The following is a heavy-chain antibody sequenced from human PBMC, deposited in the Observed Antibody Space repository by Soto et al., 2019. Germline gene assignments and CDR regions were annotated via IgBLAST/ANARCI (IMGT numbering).Heavy chain of an antibody. Sequence: ASVKVSCKASGYTFTSYYMHWVRQAPGQGLEWMGIINPSGGSTSYAQKFQGRVTMTRDTSKNQFSLQLNSVTPEDTAVYYCARVAGDSPVDYYYYGMDVWGQGTTVTVSS. J-gene: IGHJ6*02. CDR3: ARVAGDSPVDYYYYGMDV. D-gene: IGHD3-16*01. CDR1: GYTFTSYY. CDR2: INPSGGST. V-gene: IGHV1-46*01.